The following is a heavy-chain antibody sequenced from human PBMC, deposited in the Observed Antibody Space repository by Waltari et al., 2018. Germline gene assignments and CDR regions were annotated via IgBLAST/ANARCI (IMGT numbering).Heavy chain of an antibody. V-gene: IGHV1-69*13. D-gene: IGHD5-12*01. CDR2: IIHILGTA. Sequence: QVQLVQSGAEVKKPGSSVKVSCKASGGTFSSYAISWVRQAPGQGLAWMGGIIHILGTANYAQKFQGRVTTTADESTSTAYMELSSLRAEDTAVYYCASTQDGYPEYFDYWGQGTLVTVSS. J-gene: IGHJ4*02. CDR3: ASTQDGYPEYFDY. CDR1: GGTFSSYA.